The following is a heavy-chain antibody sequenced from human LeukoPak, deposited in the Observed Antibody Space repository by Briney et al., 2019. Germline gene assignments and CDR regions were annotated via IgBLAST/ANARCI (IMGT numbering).Heavy chain of an antibody. CDR2: IYPGDSDT. V-gene: IGHV5-51*01. CDR3: ARHPSWSRYCSSTSCSVRAFDI. Sequence: GESLKISCKGSGYSFTSYWIGWVRQMPGKGLEWMGIIYPGDSDTRYSPSFQGQVTISADKSISTAYLQWSSLKASDTAMYYCARHPSWSRYCSSTSCSVRAFDIWGQGTMVTVSS. J-gene: IGHJ3*02. D-gene: IGHD2-2*01. CDR1: GYSFTSYW.